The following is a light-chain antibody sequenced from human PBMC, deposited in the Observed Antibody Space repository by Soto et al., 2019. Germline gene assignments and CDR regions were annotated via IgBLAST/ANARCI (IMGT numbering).Light chain of an antibody. V-gene: IGKV1-39*01. CDR1: QSISSY. CDR3: QQSYSTPHT. J-gene: IGKJ3*01. CDR2: AAS. Sequence: DIQMTQSPSSLSASVGDRVTITCRASQSISSYLNWYQQKPGKAPKLLIYAASSLQSGVPSRFSGRGSGTDFTLTISSLQPEYFATYYCQQSYSTPHTFGPGTKVDIK.